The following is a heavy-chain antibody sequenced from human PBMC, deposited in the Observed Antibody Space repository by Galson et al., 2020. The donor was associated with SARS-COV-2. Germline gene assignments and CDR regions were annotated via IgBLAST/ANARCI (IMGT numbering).Heavy chain of an antibody. CDR3: ARTLRFWGDAFDI. CDR1: GGSISTYY. J-gene: IGHJ3*02. V-gene: IGHV4-59*01. CDR2: ISYSGIT. D-gene: IGHD7-27*01. Sequence: SETLSLTCTVSGGSISTYYWSWVRQPPGKGLEWIGYISYSGITNYNPSLKSRVTVSVDASKNQFSLNLSSVTAADTAVYYCARTLRFWGDAFDIWGQGTMVTVSS.